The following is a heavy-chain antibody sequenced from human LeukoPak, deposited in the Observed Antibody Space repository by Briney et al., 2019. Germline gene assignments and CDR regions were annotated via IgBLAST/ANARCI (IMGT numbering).Heavy chain of an antibody. D-gene: IGHD3-9*01. CDR2: IYYSGRT. J-gene: IGHJ4*02. CDR1: GGSISSYY. V-gene: IGHV4-59*01. Sequence: SETLSLTCTVSGGSISSYYWSWIRQPPGKGLEWIGYIYYSGRTNYNPSLKSRVTISVDTSKNQFSLKLSSVTAADTAVYYCARGPTYYDILTGSTPLFDYWGQGTLVTVSS. CDR3: ARGPTYYDILTGSTPLFDY.